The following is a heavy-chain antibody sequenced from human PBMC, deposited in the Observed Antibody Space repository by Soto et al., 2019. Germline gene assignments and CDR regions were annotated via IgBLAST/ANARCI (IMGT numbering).Heavy chain of an antibody. J-gene: IGHJ4*02. CDR1: GFTFSSDA. V-gene: IGHV3-23*01. CDR3: AKDGGLRLGELSFSYFDY. Sequence: PGGSLRLSCAASGFTFSSDAMSWVRQAPGKGLEWVSAISGSGGSTYYADSVKGRFTITRDNSKNTLYLQMNSLRAEDTAVYYCAKDGGLRLGELSFSYFDYWGQGTLVTVSS. D-gene: IGHD3-16*02. CDR2: ISGSGGST.